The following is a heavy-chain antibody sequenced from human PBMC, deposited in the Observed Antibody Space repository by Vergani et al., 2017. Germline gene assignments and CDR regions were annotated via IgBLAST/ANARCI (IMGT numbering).Heavy chain of an antibody. CDR2: ISWNSGSI. J-gene: IGHJ4*02. V-gene: IGHV3-9*01. Sequence: EVQLVESGGGLVQPGRSLRLSCAASGFTFDDYAMHWVRQAPGKGLEWVSGISWNSGSIGYAEAVKGRFTISRDNAKNSLYLQMNSLRAEDTALYYCAKDDGGGYDFFHFDYWGQGTLVTVSS. D-gene: IGHD5-12*01. CDR3: AKDDGGGYDFFHFDY. CDR1: GFTFDDYA.